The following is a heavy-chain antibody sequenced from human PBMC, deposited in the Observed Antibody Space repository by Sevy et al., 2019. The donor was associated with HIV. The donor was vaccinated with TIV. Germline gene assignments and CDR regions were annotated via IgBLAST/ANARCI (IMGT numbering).Heavy chain of an antibody. D-gene: IGHD6-19*01. CDR1: GFTFSGSA. CDR3: TRHSQSVAEGYYYYGMDV. V-gene: IGHV3-73*01. CDR2: IRSKANSYAT. J-gene: IGHJ6*02. Sequence: GGSLRLSCAASGFTFSGSAMHWVRQASGKGLEWVGRIRSKANSYATADAASVKGRFTISRDDSKNTAYLQMNSLKTEDTAVYYCTRHSQSVAEGYYYYGMDVWGQGTTVTVSS.